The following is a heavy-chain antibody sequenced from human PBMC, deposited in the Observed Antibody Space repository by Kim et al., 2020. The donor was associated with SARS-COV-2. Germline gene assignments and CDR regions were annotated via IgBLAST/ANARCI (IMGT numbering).Heavy chain of an antibody. Sequence: FQGRVTMTRDTSTSTVYMELGSLRSEDTAVYYCARDSMAYYYDSSGLLDYWGQGTLVTVSS. CDR3: ARDSMAYYYDSSGLLDY. V-gene: IGHV1-46*01. D-gene: IGHD3-22*01. J-gene: IGHJ4*02.